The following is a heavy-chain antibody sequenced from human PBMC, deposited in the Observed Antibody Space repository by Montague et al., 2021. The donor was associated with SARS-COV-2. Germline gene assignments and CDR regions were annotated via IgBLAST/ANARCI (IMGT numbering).Heavy chain of an antibody. CDR1: GVSISSYY. CDR2: IYFSGST. D-gene: IGHD2-21*01. CDR3: ARHGRFSVIVNTPRGAFDI. J-gene: IGHJ3*02. Sequence: SETLSLTCTVSGVSISSYYWSWIRQPPGKGLEWIGCIYFSGSTNYNPSLKSRVTISVDTSKNQFSLKLSSVTAADTAVYSCARHGRFSVIVNTPRGAFDIWGQGTMVTVSS. V-gene: IGHV4-59*08.